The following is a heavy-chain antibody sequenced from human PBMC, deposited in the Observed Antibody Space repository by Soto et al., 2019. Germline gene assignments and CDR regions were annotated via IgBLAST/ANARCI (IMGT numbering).Heavy chain of an antibody. CDR1: GFAFSDYA. CDR2: LDGAGGST. Sequence: GGSLRLSCLAPGFAFSDYAMTWVRHVPGRGLEWVASLDGAGGSTYYADSVRGRFTISRDNSQNTLFLQMKRLTVDDTAIYYCTAPRDEYGSGVSWFTYGMDIWGQGTTVTVSS. CDR3: TAPRDEYGSGVSWFTYGMDI. J-gene: IGHJ6*02. V-gene: IGHV3-23*01. D-gene: IGHD3-10*01.